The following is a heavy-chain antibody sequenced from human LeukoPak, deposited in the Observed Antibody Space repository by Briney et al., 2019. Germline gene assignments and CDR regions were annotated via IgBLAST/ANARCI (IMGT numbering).Heavy chain of an antibody. Sequence: PGGSLRLSCAASGFTFSSYAMSWVRQAPGKGLEWVAVISYDGSNKYYADSVKGRFTISRDNSKNTLYLQMNSLRAEDTAVYYCAKDRSGYDVFFDYWGQGTLVTVSA. CDR1: GFTFSSYA. D-gene: IGHD5-12*01. V-gene: IGHV3-30*18. CDR2: ISYDGSNK. CDR3: AKDRSGYDVFFDY. J-gene: IGHJ4*02.